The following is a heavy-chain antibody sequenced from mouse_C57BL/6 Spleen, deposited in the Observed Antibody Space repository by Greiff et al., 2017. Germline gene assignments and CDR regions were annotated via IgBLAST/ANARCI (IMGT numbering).Heavy chain of an antibody. CDR1: GYTFTDHT. J-gene: IGHJ4*01. CDR3: ARLYYGSIYVYAMDY. Sequence: VQLQQSDAELVKPGASVKISCKVSGYTFTDHTIHWMKQRPEQGLEWIGYIYPRDGSTKYNEKFKGKATLTAEKSSSSAYMQLTCLTSEDSAVYFCARLYYGSIYVYAMDYWGQGTSVTVSS. D-gene: IGHD1-1*01. CDR2: IYPRDGST. V-gene: IGHV1-78*01.